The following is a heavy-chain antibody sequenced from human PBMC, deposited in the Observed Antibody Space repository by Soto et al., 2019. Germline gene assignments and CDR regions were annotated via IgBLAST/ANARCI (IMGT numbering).Heavy chain of an antibody. Sequence: QVQLVQSGAEVKKPGASVKVSCKTSGYTFSGYGISWVRQAPGQGLEWMGWITAYNGITDFAQKFQGRVTMTTDTSTSTAYMELRSLRSDDTAVYYCARGLAATDEWGQGTLVTVSS. CDR3: ARGLAATDE. J-gene: IGHJ4*02. D-gene: IGHD2-15*01. CDR1: GYTFSGYG. V-gene: IGHV1-18*04. CDR2: ITAYNGIT.